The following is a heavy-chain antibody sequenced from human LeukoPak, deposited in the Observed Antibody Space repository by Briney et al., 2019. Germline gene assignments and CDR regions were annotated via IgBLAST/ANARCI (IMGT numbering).Heavy chain of an antibody. CDR2: IYYSGST. CDR3: ARVLRYYYYMDV. V-gene: IGHV4-59*01. Sequence: SETLSLTCTVSGGSISSYYWSWIRQPPGKGLEWVGYIYYSGSTNYNPSLKSRVTISVDTSKNQFSLKLSSVTAADTAVYYCARVLRYYYYMDVWGKGTTVTVSS. J-gene: IGHJ6*03. CDR1: GGSISSYY.